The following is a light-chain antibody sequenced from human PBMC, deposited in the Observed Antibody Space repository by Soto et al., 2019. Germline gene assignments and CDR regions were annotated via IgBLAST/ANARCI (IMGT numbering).Light chain of an antibody. V-gene: IGLV1-40*01. Sequence: QSVLTQPPSVSGAPGQRVTISCTGSSSNIGASFDVHWYQQVPRTAPKLLIYGNSNRPSGVPDRFSGSKSGTSASLAITGLQAEDEADYYCQSYDSTLSGSVFGGGTKLTVL. CDR2: GNS. CDR3: QSYDSTLSGSV. CDR1: SSNIGASFD. J-gene: IGLJ3*02.